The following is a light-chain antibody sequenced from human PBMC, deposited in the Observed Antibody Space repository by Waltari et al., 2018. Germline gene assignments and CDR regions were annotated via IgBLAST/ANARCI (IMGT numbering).Light chain of an antibody. Sequence: DVVMTQSPLFLPVTLGPPASISCRSSQSLVHSEGVTYLNWFQQRPGQPPRRLLYRVSDRDSGVPDRFSGSGSGTDFTLKISRVEAEDVGLYYCMQATHWPWTFGQGTEVEIK. CDR3: MQATHWPWT. J-gene: IGKJ1*01. CDR2: RVS. CDR1: QSLVHSEGVTY. V-gene: IGKV2-30*02.